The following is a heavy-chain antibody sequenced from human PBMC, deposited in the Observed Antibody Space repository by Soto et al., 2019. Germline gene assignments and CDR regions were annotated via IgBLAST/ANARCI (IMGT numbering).Heavy chain of an antibody. D-gene: IGHD2-21*02. J-gene: IGHJ4*02. CDR3: ARQLAYCGGDCYTEPIDY. V-gene: IGHV1-2*02. CDR2: INPNSGDT. Sequence: ASVKVSCKTSGYSFIGYYIHWVRQAPGQGLEWMGWINPNSGDTNYAQKFQGRVTMTRDTSISTAYMDLNRLTFDDTAVYYCARQLAYCGGDCYTEPIDYWGQGTLVTVSP. CDR1: GYSFIGYY.